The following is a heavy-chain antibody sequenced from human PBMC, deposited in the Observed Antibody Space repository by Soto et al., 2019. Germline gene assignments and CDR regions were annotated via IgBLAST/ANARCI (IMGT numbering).Heavy chain of an antibody. V-gene: IGHV4-4*07. CDR3: ARESGENWTYEAH. CDR2: ITVNGNT. D-gene: IGHD1-7*01. Sequence: QVQQLESGPGLVKPWDTLSLTCTVSGAYISAFSWSWIRQPAGKGLEWIGRITVNGNTQYNPSFRSRVIMSMDTSRNQFSLNLQSATAADTALYYCARESGENWTYEAHWGQGTLVTVSS. CDR1: GAYISAFS. J-gene: IGHJ1*01.